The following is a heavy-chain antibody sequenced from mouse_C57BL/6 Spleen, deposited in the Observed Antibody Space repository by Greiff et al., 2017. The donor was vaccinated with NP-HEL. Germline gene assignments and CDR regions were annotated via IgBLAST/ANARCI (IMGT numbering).Heavy chain of an antibody. CDR1: GFTFSSYA. CDR2: ISDGGSYT. D-gene: IGHD2-3*01. CDR3: ARDEMVTTRYFEV. V-gene: IGHV5-4*01. J-gene: IGHJ1*03. Sequence: EVQLQESGGGLVKPGGSLKLSCAASGFTFSSYAMSWVRQTPEKRLEWVATISDGGSYTYYPDNVKGRFTISRDNAKNNLYLQMSHLKSEDTAMYYCARDEMVTTRYFEVWGTGTTVTVSS.